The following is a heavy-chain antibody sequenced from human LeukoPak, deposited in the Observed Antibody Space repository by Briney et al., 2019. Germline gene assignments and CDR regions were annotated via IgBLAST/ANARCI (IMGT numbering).Heavy chain of an antibody. V-gene: IGHV1-69*05. CDR1: GGTFSSYA. CDR3: ARGFSFYSSSSFDY. Sequence: SVKVSCKASGGTFSSYAISWVRQAPGQGLEWLGGIIPIFGKANYAQKFQGRVTITTDESTSTAYMELSSLRSEDTAVYYCARGFSFYSSSSFDYWGQGTLVTVSS. CDR2: IIPIFGKA. J-gene: IGHJ4*02. D-gene: IGHD6-6*01.